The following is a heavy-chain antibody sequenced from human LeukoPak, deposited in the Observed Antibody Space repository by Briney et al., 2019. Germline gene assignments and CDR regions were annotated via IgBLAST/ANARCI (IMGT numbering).Heavy chain of an antibody. Sequence: GGSLRLSCAASGFTFTSYNMNWVRQAPGGGLEWVSCISTGGSYIYYVDSVKGRFTISRDNAKNSVYLQMNSLRVEDTAVYYCARDSTYDCSGYHSMGYYYGMDVWGQGTTVTVSS. V-gene: IGHV3-21*01. CDR2: ISTGGSYI. D-gene: IGHD3-22*01. CDR1: GFTFTSYN. CDR3: ARDSTYDCSGYHSMGYYYGMDV. J-gene: IGHJ6*02.